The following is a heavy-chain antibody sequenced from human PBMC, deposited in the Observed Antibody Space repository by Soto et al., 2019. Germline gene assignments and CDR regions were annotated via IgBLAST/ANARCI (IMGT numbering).Heavy chain of an antibody. D-gene: IGHD2-15*01. CDR3: ATTAYCSGGGCGQTIDY. Sequence: PSETLSLTCTVSGGSISSSSYYWGWIRQPPGKGLEWIGSIYYSGSTYYNPSLKSRVTISVDTSKNQFSLKLSSVTAADTAVYYCATTAYCSGGGCGQTIDYWGQGTLVTVSS. J-gene: IGHJ4*02. CDR2: IYYSGST. V-gene: IGHV4-39*01. CDR1: GGSISSSSYY.